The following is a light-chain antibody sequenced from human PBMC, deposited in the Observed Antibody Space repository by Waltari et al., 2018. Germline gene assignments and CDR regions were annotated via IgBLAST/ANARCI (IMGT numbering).Light chain of an antibody. CDR1: QTVTSGS. V-gene: IGKV3-20*01. J-gene: IGKJ1*01. CDR3: QQFGGSPPWT. Sequence: EVVLTQSPGTLSLSLGERATLSCRASQTVTSGSLAWFQHKPGQAPRLLIHGVSTRATGVPDRFSGSWSGTDFTLTISSLDAEDFALYFCQQFGGSPPWTFGQGTKVQ. CDR2: GVS.